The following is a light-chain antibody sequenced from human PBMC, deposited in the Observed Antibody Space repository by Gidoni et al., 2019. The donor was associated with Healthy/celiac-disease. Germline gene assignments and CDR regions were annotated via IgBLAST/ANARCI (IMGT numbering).Light chain of an antibody. CDR2: GAS. J-gene: IGKJ5*01. CDR1: QSVSSN. CDR3: QQYNNWPVT. Sequence: EIVMTQSPDTLSVSPGERATLSCRASQSVSSNLAWYQQKPGQAPRLRIYGASTRATGIPARFSGSGSGTEFTLTISSLQSEDFAVYYCQQYNNWPVTFGQGTRLEIK. V-gene: IGKV3-15*01.